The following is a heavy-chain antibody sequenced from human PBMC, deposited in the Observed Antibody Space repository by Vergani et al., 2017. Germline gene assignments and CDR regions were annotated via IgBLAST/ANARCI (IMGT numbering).Heavy chain of an antibody. J-gene: IGHJ4*02. Sequence: VQVVQSGAEVKKSGASVKVSCKTSGYTFSNYYMHWVRQAPGQGLEWMGIINPSGGHTNYAQKFKGRVTMTRDTSTSTVYMELSSLRSEDTAIYYCARRDYGILTGYRYWGQGTLVTVSA. CDR3: ARRDYGILTGYRY. V-gene: IGHV1-46*03. D-gene: IGHD3-9*01. CDR1: GYTFSNYY. CDR2: INPSGGHT.